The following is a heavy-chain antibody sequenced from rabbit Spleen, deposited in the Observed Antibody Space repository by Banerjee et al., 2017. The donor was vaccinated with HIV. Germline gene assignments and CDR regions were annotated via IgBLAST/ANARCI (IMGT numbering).Heavy chain of an antibody. CDR1: GFSFSSSYW. CDR2: IWNGSVGNT. J-gene: IGHJ4*01. V-gene: IGHV1S45*01. D-gene: IGHD4-1*01. Sequence: EESGGDLVKPEGSLTLTCTVSGFSFSSSYWICWVRQAPGKGLEWIGCIWNGSVGNTYYASWAKGRFTISKTSSTTVTLQMTSLTAADTATYFCARETSSGWGVVSYYFNLWGQGTLVTVS. CDR3: ARETSSGWGVVSYYFNL.